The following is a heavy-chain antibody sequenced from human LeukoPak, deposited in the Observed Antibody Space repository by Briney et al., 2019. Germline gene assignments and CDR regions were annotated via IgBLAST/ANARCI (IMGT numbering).Heavy chain of an antibody. CDR2: IIPIFGTA. V-gene: IGHV1-69*13. CDR3: AGDRDPYYYDSSGYYYFDY. D-gene: IGHD3-22*01. J-gene: IGHJ4*02. Sequence: SVKVSCKASGGTFSSYAISWVRQAPGQGLEWMGGIIPIFGTANYAQKFQGRVTITADESTSTAYMELSSLRSEDTAVYYCAGDRDPYYYDSSGYYYFDYWGQGTLVTVSS. CDR1: GGTFSSYA.